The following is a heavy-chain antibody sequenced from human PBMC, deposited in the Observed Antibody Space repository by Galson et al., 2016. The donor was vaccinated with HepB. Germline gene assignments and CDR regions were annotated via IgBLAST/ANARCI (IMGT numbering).Heavy chain of an antibody. CDR2: IYYSGRT. Sequence: SETLSLTCTVSGASISGYYLSWIRQPPGKGLEWIGYIYYSGRTNYNPFLKSRVTISVDTSKNQFSLKLSSVTAADTAVYYCARDDSGGWYGFHYGMDVWGQGTTVTVSS. D-gene: IGHD6-19*01. J-gene: IGHJ6*02. V-gene: IGHV4-59*01. CDR3: ARDDSGGWYGFHYGMDV. CDR1: GASISGYY.